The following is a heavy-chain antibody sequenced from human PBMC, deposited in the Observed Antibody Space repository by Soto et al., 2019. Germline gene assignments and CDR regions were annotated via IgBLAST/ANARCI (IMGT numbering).Heavy chain of an antibody. V-gene: IGHV1-8*01. J-gene: IGHJ5*02. Sequence: QVQLVQSGAEVKKPGASVKVSCKASGYTFTSYDINWVRQATGQGLEWMGWMNPNSGNTGYAQKFQGRVTMTRNTSISTADMELSSLRSEDTAVYYCARMYITIFGVVPFDPWGQGTLVTVSS. CDR2: MNPNSGNT. CDR1: GYTFTSYD. D-gene: IGHD3-3*01. CDR3: ARMYITIFGVVPFDP.